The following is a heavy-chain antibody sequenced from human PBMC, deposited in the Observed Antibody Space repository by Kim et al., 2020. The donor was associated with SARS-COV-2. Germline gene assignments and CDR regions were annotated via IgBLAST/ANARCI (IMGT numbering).Heavy chain of an antibody. CDR3: ARGRGDTH. CDR1: GGSFSGYY. V-gene: IGHV4-34*01. J-gene: IGHJ4*02. CDR2: INHSGST. D-gene: IGHD2-21*02. Sequence: SETLSLTCAVYGGSFSGYYWSWIRQPPGKGLEWIGEINHSGSTNYNPSLKSRVTISVDTSKNQFSLKLSSVTAADTAVYYCARGRGDTHWGQGTLVTVSS.